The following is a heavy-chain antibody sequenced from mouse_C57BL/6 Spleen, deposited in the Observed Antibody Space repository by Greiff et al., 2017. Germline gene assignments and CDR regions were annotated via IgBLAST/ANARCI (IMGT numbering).Heavy chain of an antibody. CDR1: GYTFTSYW. CDR3: ARKTAQARGYFDY. D-gene: IGHD3-2*02. CDR2: IDPSDSYT. V-gene: IGHV1-69*01. Sequence: QVQLQQPGAELVMPGASVKLSCKASGYTFTSYWMHWVKQRPGQGLEWIGEIDPSDSYTNYNQKFKGKSTLTVDKSSSTAYMQLSSLTSEDSAVYYCARKTAQARGYFDYWRQGTTLTVSS. J-gene: IGHJ2*01.